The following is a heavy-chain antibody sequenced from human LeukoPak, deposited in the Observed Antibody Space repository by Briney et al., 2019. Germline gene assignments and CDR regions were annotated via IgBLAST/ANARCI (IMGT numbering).Heavy chain of an antibody. CDR3: ARDPDVAAAGTN. V-gene: IGHV3-21*01. CDR1: GFTFSSYS. J-gene: IGHJ4*02. CDR2: ISSSSGYI. D-gene: IGHD6-13*01. Sequence: SGGSLRLSCAASGFTFSSYSMNWVRQAPGKGLEWVSSISSSSGYIYYADSVKGRFTISRDNAKNSLYLQMNSLRAEDTAVYYCARDPDVAAAGTNWGQGTLVTVSS.